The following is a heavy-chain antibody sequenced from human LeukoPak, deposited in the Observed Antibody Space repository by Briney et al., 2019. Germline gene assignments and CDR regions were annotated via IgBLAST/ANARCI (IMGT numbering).Heavy chain of an antibody. J-gene: IGHJ4*02. Sequence: GASVKVSCKVSGYTLTELSMHWVRQAPGKGLEWMGGFDPEDGETIYAQKFQGRVTMTEDTSTDTAYMELSSLRSEDTAAYYCATAPASGSYYGVDYWGQGTLVTVSS. CDR2: FDPEDGET. D-gene: IGHD1-26*01. CDR3: ATAPASGSYYGVDY. CDR1: GYTLTELS. V-gene: IGHV1-24*01.